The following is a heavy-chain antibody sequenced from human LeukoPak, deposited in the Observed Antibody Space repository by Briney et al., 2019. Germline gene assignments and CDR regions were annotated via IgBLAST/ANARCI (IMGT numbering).Heavy chain of an antibody. J-gene: IGHJ4*02. CDR1: GFIFSSHV. D-gene: IGHD3-10*02. V-gene: IGHV3-33*01. Sequence: GGSLRLSCAASGFIFSSHVMHWVRQAPAKGLEWVAVIWYDGSNKYYADSVKGRFTISRESSKNTPYLQMDSLRGEDTAVYYCARDPVRDGFPYSFDYWGQGTPVTVSS. CDR2: IWYDGSNK. CDR3: ARDPVRDGFPYSFDY.